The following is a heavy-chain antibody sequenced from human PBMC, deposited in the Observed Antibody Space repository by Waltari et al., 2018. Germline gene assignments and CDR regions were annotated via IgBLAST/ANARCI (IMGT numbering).Heavy chain of an antibody. CDR2: ISSSSSTI. J-gene: IGHJ4*02. CDR3: ARDGPLEDYIWGSYRSEILFDY. D-gene: IGHD3-16*02. CDR1: GFTFSSYS. Sequence: EVQLVESGGGLVQPGGSLRLSCAASGFTFSSYSMNWVRQAPGQGLEWVSYISSSSSTIYYADSVKGRFTISRDNAKNSLYLQMNSLRAEDTAVYYCARDGPLEDYIWGSYRSEILFDYWGQGTLVTVSS. V-gene: IGHV3-48*04.